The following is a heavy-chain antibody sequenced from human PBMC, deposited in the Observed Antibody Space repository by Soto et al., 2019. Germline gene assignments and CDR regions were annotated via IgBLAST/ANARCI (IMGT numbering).Heavy chain of an antibody. CDR1: GLTVSSNY. Sequence: GGSLRLSCAASGLTVSSNYMSWVRQAPGKGLEWVSVIYSGGNTYYADAVKGRFTISRDNSKNTLYLQMNSLRAEDTAVYYCARDRRYYDNSAYYFDYWGQGTLVTVSS. J-gene: IGHJ4*02. V-gene: IGHV3-66*01. CDR3: ARDRRYYDNSAYYFDY. CDR2: IYSGGNT. D-gene: IGHD3-22*01.